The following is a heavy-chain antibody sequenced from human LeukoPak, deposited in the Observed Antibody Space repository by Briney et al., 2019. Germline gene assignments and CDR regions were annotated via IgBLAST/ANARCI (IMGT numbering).Heavy chain of an antibody. CDR2: FYYSGST. V-gene: IGHV4-59*01. Sequence: SETLSLTCTVSGGSISSYYWSWVRQPPGKVLEWIGYFYYSGSTNYNPSLKSRVTISVDTSKNQFSLKLSSVTAADTAVYYCARAVDYYDRVDYWGQGTLVTVSS. CDR1: GGSISSYY. CDR3: ARAVDYYDRVDY. D-gene: IGHD3-22*01. J-gene: IGHJ4*02.